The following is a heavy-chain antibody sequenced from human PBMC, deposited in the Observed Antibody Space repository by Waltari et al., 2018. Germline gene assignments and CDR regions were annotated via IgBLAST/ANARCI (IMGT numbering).Heavy chain of an antibody. CDR3: AKHLTLVRGIGPYFDY. Sequence: EVQLLESGGVLVQPGSSLRLSCAASGFTLSNYCMTRVRQAAGKGVEWVSAISGSVDNAFYVDSVKGRFTISRDNSKNTLYLQMNSLRAEDTAVYYCAKHLTLVRGIGPYFDYWGQGTLVTVSS. D-gene: IGHD3-10*01. V-gene: IGHV3-23*01. J-gene: IGHJ4*02. CDR2: ISGSVDNA. CDR1: GFTLSNYC.